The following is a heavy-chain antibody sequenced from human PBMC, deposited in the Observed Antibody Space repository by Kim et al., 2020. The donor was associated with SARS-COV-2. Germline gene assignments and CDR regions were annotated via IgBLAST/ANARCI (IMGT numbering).Heavy chain of an antibody. CDR2: INHSGST. CDR3: ARGSGIWYFDYSPLNY. CDR1: GGSFSGYY. D-gene: IGHD3-9*01. V-gene: IGHV4-34*01. Sequence: SETLSLTCAVYGGSFSGYYWSWIRQPPGKGLEWIGEINHSGSTNYNPSLKSRVTISVDTSKNQFSLKLSSVTAADTAVYYCARGSGIWYFDYSPLNYWGQGTLVTVSS. J-gene: IGHJ4*02.